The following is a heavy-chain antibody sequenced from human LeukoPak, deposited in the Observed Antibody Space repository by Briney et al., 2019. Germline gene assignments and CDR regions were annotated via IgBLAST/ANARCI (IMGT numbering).Heavy chain of an antibody. CDR1: GGSISSGGYY. V-gene: IGHV4-31*03. D-gene: IGHD3-22*01. CDR2: IYYSGST. J-gene: IGHJ3*02. Sequence: PSETLSLTCTVSGGSISSGGYYWSWIRQHPGEGLEWIGYIYYSGSTYYNPSLKSRVTISVDTSKNQFSLKLSSVTAADTAVYYCARTAQYYYDSSGHWHAFDIWGQGTMVTVSS. CDR3: ARTAQYYYDSSGHWHAFDI.